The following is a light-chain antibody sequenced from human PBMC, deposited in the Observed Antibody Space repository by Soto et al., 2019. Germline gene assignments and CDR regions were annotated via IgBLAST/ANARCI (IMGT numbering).Light chain of an antibody. Sequence: QSALTQPRSVSGSPGQSVTISCTGTSSDVGGYNYVSWYQQHPGKAPKLMIYDVSKRPSGVPDRFSGSKSGNTASLTISGLQAADEADYYCCSYAGSYTFVYVFGTGTKVTVL. V-gene: IGLV2-11*01. CDR1: SSDVGGYNY. J-gene: IGLJ1*01. CDR2: DVS. CDR3: CSYAGSYTFVYV.